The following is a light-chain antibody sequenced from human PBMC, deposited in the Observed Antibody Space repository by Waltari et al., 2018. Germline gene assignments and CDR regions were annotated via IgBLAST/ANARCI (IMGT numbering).Light chain of an antibody. J-gene: IGLJ3*02. CDR2: DVS. V-gene: IGLV2-14*01. CDR1: RSYIGRYNY. Sequence: QSALTQPASVSGSPGQSIPISCTGSRSYIGRYNYVSWYQQHPDKAPKLIIYDVSERPSGVSNRFSASKSGDTASLTISGLQAEDEADYYCSSYTSSNTWVFGGGTKVTVL. CDR3: SSYTSSNTWV.